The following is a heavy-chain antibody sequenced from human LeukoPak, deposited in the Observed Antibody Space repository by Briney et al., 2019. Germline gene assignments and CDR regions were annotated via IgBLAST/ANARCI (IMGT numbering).Heavy chain of an antibody. D-gene: IGHD3-22*01. J-gene: IGHJ6*02. CDR1: GGTFSSYA. CDR3: ARAGIAAAGRYYYDSSGSDNGMDV. Sequence: ASVKVSCKASGGTFSSYAISWVRQAPGVGLEWMGGIIPILGTTNYAQKFQGRVTITADESTSTAYMELSSLRSEDTAVYYCARAGIAAAGRYYYDSSGSDNGMDVWGQGTTVTVSS. V-gene: IGHV1-69*13. CDR2: IIPILGTT.